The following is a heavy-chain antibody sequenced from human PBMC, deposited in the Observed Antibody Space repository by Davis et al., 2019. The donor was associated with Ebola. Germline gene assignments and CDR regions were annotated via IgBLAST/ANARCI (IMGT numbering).Heavy chain of an antibody. CDR3: AKEMEGGGGFDH. V-gene: IGHV3-23*01. J-gene: IGHJ4*02. Sequence: GESLKISCAASGFTFSSYAMSWVRQAPGKGLEWVSGISWNSGSIGYADSVKGRFTISRDNSKNTLYLQMNSLSTEDTSVYYCAKEMEGGGGFDHWGQGTLVTVSS. CDR2: ISWNSGSI. D-gene: IGHD1-1*01. CDR1: GFTFSSYA.